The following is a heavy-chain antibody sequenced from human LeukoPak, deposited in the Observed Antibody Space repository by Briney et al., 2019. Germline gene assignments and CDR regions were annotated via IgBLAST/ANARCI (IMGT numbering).Heavy chain of an antibody. V-gene: IGHV4-39*01. J-gene: IGHJ4*02. CDR2: IYYSGSP. D-gene: IGHD3/OR15-3a*01. CDR3: ARWRTARTGFDY. CDR1: GGSISSNSYY. Sequence: SETLSLTCTVSGGSISSNSYYWGWIRQPPGKGLEWIGCIYYSGSPYYNPSLKSRVTISVDTSQNQFSLKVISVTAADTAVYYCARWRTARTGFDYWGQGTLVTVAS.